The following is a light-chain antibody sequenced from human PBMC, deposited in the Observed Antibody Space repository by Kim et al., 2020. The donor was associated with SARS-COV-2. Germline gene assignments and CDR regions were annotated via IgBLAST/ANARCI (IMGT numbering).Light chain of an antibody. Sequence: SYELTRPPSVSVSPGQTASVTCSGDKLGDKYACWYQQKPGQSPVLVIYQDTKRPSGVPERFSASNSGNTASLTISGTQSADEADYYCQTWDNNTTIFGGG. V-gene: IGLV3-1*01. CDR2: QDT. CDR3: QTWDNNTTI. CDR1: KLGDKY. J-gene: IGLJ2*01.